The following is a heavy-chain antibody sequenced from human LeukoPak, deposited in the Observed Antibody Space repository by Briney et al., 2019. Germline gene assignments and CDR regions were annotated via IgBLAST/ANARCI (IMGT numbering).Heavy chain of an antibody. J-gene: IGHJ4*02. V-gene: IGHV4-59*13. CDR2: IYYSGST. Sequence: SETLSLTCTVSGGSISSYYWSWIRQPPGKGLEWIGYIYYSGSTNYNPSLKSRVTISVDTSKNQFSLKLSSVTAADTAVYYCERVRALYFDYWGQGTLVTVSS. CDR3: ERVRALYFDY. CDR1: GGSISSYY.